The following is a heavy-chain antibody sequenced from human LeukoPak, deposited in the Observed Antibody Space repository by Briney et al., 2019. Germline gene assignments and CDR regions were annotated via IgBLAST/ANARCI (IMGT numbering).Heavy chain of an antibody. CDR1: GFTFNNYA. CDR2: ISGSSSI. J-gene: IGHJ6*03. V-gene: IGHV3-23*01. D-gene: IGHD2-2*01. CDR3: AKGYQLLFYYYYYMDV. Sequence: GGSLRLFCAASGFTFNNYAMSWVRQAPGKGLEWVSGISGSSSIYYADSVKGRFTISRDNSKNTFYLQMNSLRAEDTAVYYCAKGYQLLFYYYYYMDVWGKGTTVTVSS.